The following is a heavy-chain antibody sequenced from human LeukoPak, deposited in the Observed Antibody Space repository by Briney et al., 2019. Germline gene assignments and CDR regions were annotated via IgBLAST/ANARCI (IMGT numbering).Heavy chain of an antibody. Sequence: SQTLSLTCTVSGGSISSGSYYWSWIRQPAGKGLEWIGRIYTSGSTNYNPSLKSRVTMSVDTSKNQFSLKLSSVTAADTAVYYCAREGGYSYGPGYYYYYYMDVWGKGTTVTVSS. CDR3: AREGGYSYGPGYYYYYYMDV. J-gene: IGHJ6*03. V-gene: IGHV4-61*02. CDR1: GGSISSGSYY. D-gene: IGHD5-18*01. CDR2: IYTSGST.